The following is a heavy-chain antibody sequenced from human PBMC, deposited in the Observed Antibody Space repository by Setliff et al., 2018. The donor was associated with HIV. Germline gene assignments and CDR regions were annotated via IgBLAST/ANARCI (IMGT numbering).Heavy chain of an antibody. CDR2: IIPILEKT. Sequence: EASVKVSCKASGGTFSSFAISWVRQAPGQGLEWLGGIIPILEKTNYAQKFQGRVTITADTSTSTAYMELSSLTSEDTAVYYCAIDVIGGWLRPMPDFWGPGTLVTVSS. D-gene: IGHD5-12*01. CDR3: AIDVIGGWLRPMPDF. J-gene: IGHJ4*02. CDR1: GGTFSSFA. V-gene: IGHV1-69*10.